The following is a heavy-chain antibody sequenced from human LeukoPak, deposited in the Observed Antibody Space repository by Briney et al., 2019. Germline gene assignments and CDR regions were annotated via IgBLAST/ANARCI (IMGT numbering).Heavy chain of an antibody. CDR1: GGSISSGDYY. J-gene: IGHJ1*01. CDR3: ARDNIPARHLNSKYFQH. D-gene: IGHD4-23*01. CDR2: IYYTGST. V-gene: IGHV4-30-4*01. Sequence: PSETLSLTCTVSGGSISSGDYYWSWIRQPPGKGLEWIGYIYYTGSTYYNPSLKSRVTISVDTSKNQSSLKLSSVTAADTAVYYCARDNIPARHLNSKYFQHWGQGTLVTVSS.